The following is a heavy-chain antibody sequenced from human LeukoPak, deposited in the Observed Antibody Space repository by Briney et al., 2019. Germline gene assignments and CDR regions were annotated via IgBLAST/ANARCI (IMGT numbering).Heavy chain of an antibody. CDR3: ARDGHYDILTGYFQD. CDR2: ISGSGGST. D-gene: IGHD3-9*01. Sequence: GGSLRLSCAASGFTFSSYAMSWVRQAPGKGLEWVSAISGSGGSTYYADSVKGRFTISRDNSKNTLYLQMNSLRAEDTGVYYCARDGHYDILTGYFQDWGQGTLVTVSS. V-gene: IGHV3-23*01. J-gene: IGHJ1*01. CDR1: GFTFSSYA.